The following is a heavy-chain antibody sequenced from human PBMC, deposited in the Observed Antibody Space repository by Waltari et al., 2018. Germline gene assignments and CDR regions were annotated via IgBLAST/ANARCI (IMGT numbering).Heavy chain of an antibody. CDR2: ISDDGANK. V-gene: IGHV3-30*18. J-gene: IGHJ3*02. CDR1: GFSFSNYG. Sequence: QEQVVESGGGVVQPGGSLRLSCAASGFSFSNYGMHWVRQAPGKGLEWVATISDDGANKYHADSVKGRFTISRDNSKNTLYLQMNSLRAEETAVYYCAKDWRWEQLVYGVNIWGQGTMVTVSS. CDR3: AKDWRWEQLVYGVNI. D-gene: IGHD2-8*01.